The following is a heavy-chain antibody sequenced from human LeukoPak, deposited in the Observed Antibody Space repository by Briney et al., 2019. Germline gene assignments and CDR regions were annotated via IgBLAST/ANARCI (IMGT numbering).Heavy chain of an antibody. J-gene: IGHJ4*02. D-gene: IGHD4-17*01. Sequence: SVKVSCKASGGTFSSYAISWVRQAPGQGLEWMGGIITIFGTANYAQKFQGRVTITTNESTSTAYMELSSLRAEDTAVYYCARARLDDYGDYPPDYWGQGTLVTVSS. CDR1: GGTFSSYA. V-gene: IGHV1-69*05. CDR3: ARARLDDYGDYPPDY. CDR2: IITIFGTA.